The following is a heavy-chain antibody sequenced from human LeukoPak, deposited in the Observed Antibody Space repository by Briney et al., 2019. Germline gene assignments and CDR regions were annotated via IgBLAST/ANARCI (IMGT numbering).Heavy chain of an antibody. D-gene: IGHD6-6*01. Sequence: GGSLRLSCAASGVTLSDAWMTWVRQAPGKGLEWVAFIRYDGSNKYYADSVKGRFTISRDNSKNTLYLQMNSLRAEDTAVYYCAKDLLRIAARLDAFDIWGQGTMVTVSS. CDR1: GVTLSDAW. CDR2: IRYDGSNK. V-gene: IGHV3-30*02. CDR3: AKDLLRIAARLDAFDI. J-gene: IGHJ3*02.